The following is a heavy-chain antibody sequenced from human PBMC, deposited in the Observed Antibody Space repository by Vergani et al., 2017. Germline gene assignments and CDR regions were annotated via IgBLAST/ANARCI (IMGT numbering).Heavy chain of an antibody. V-gene: IGHV3-21*01. CDR1: GFTFSSYS. D-gene: IGHD2-2*01. CDR3: ASCSSTSCYGAAFYI. Sequence: EVQLVESGGGLVKPGGSLRLSCAASGFTFSSYSMNWVRQAPGKGLEWVSSISSSSSYIYYADSVKGRFTISRDNAKNSLYLQMNSLRAEDTAVYYCASCSSTSCYGAAFYIWGQGTMVTVSS. J-gene: IGHJ3*02. CDR2: ISSSSSYI.